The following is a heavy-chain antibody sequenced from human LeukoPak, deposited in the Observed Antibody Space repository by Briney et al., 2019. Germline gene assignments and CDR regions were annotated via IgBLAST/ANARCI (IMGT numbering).Heavy chain of an antibody. Sequence: PSETLSLTCTVSSASITSSDHYWGWIRQPPGKGLEWIGNIFYRGSTYYNPYLKRRLTISVDTSRNQFSLRLRSVTAADTAVYYCATEVSYDRSGYYLEFDYWGQGALVTLSS. CDR2: IFYRGST. CDR1: SASITSSDHY. D-gene: IGHD3-22*01. V-gene: IGHV4-39*01. J-gene: IGHJ4*02. CDR3: ATEVSYDRSGYYLEFDY.